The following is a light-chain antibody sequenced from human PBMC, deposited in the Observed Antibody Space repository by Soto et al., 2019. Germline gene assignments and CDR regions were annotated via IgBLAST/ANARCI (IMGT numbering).Light chain of an antibody. CDR1: QSVSSSY. CDR2: GAS. CDR3: QQYSSSPRT. Sequence: EIVLTQSPGTLSLSPGERATLSCRASQSVSSSYLAWYQQKPGQAPRLLIYGASSRATGIPDRFSGSGSGTDFTLTIRRLEPEDFAVYYCQQYSSSPRTFGQGTKVDIK. J-gene: IGKJ1*01. V-gene: IGKV3-20*01.